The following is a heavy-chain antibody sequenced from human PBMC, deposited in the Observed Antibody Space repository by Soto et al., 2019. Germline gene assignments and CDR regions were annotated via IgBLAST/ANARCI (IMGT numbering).Heavy chain of an antibody. CDR3: ARGPRNWVVAY. CDR1: GYTFTSYG. V-gene: IGHV1-18*01. Sequence: GASVKVSCKASGYTFTSYGISWVRQAPGQGLEWMGWISAYNGNTNYAQKLQGRVTMTTDTSKSTAFMELSSLTSEDTAVYYCARGPRNWVVAYWGQGTLVTVSS. CDR2: ISAYNGNT. J-gene: IGHJ4*02. D-gene: IGHD7-27*01.